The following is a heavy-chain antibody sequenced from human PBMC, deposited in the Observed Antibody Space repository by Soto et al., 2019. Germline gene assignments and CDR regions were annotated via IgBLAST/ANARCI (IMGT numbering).Heavy chain of an antibody. V-gene: IGHV1-18*01. CDR2: ISPYNGNT. Sequence: HVQLVQSGAEVKKPGASLKASCKASGYTFISYGVSWVRQAPGQGLEWLGWISPYNGNTNYAQKFHGRITMTTDTSTSTVYMDLRSLRTDDTAVYYCARDQTKWLTDAFDIWGQGTMVVVSS. D-gene: IGHD5-12*01. CDR3: ARDQTKWLTDAFDI. CDR1: GYTFISYG. J-gene: IGHJ3*02.